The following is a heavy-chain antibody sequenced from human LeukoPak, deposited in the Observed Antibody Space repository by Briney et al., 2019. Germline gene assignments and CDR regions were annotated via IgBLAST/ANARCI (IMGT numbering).Heavy chain of an antibody. Sequence: ASVKASCKASVGTFSSYAISWVRQAPGQGLEWMGGIIPIFGTANYAQKFQGRVTITTDESTSTAYMELSSLRSEDTAVYYCASGTLYSGSSMSDYWGQGTLVTVSS. V-gene: IGHV1-69*05. CDR3: ASGTLYSGSSMSDY. J-gene: IGHJ4*02. CDR1: VGTFSSYA. CDR2: IIPIFGTA. D-gene: IGHD1-26*01.